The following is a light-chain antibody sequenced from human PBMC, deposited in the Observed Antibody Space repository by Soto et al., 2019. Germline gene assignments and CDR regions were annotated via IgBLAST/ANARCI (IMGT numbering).Light chain of an antibody. Sequence: EIVMTQSPATLSVSPGERATLSCRASQSVVRNLAWYQQKPGQAPRLLIFGASTTAPGIPARFSGSGSGTELTLTISSLQSEDFGVYYCQQYEGWPPSAFCQGTKVEIK. J-gene: IGKJ2*01. CDR3: QQYEGWPPSA. CDR1: QSVVRN. CDR2: GAS. V-gene: IGKV3-15*01.